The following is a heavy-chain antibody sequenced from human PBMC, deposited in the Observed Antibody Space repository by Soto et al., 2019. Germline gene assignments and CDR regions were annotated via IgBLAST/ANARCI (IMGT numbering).Heavy chain of an antibody. CDR2: ISSSSSYI. V-gene: IGHV3-21*01. J-gene: IGHJ6*02. D-gene: IGHD2-2*01. CDR1: GVTFGSYG. Sequence: GGSLRLSCAASGVTFGSYGVNWVRQAPGKELEWVSSISSSSSYIYYADSVKGRFTISRDNAKNSLYLQMNILRAEDTVVYYRAREGLFCSSTSGYEGGVYYYYGMDVWGQGTTVTVSS. CDR3: AREGLFCSSTSGYEGGVYYYYGMDV.